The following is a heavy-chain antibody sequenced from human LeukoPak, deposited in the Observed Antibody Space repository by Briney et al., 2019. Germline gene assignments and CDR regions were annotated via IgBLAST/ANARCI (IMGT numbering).Heavy chain of an antibody. J-gene: IGHJ4*02. CDR3: APTCSGGTCYLFDY. D-gene: IGHD2-15*01. CDR2: ISDDGGST. V-gene: IGHV3-23*01. Sequence: GGSLRLSCAASGFTFSSCAMTWVRQAPGKGLEWVSVISDDGGSTYYADSVKGRFTISRDNSKNTLYLQMNSLRAEDTAVYYCAPTCSGGTCYLFDYWGQGTLVTVSS. CDR1: GFTFSSCA.